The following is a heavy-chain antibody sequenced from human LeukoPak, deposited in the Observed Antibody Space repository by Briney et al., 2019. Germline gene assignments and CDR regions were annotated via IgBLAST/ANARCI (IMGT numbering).Heavy chain of an antibody. J-gene: IGHJ4*02. V-gene: IGHV1-2*02. CDR3: ASGSAVRGHDY. Sequence: ASVKVSCKASGGTFSSYAISWVRQAPGQGLEWMGWINPNSGGTNYAQKFQGRVTMTRDTSISTAYMELSGLRSDDTAVYYCASGSAVRGHDYWGQGTLVTVSS. CDR1: GGTFSSYA. D-gene: IGHD3-10*01. CDR2: INPNSGGT.